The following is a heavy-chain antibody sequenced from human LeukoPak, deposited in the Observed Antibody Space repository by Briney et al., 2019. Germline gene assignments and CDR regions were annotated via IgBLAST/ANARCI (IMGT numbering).Heavy chain of an antibody. CDR2: IIWHGGSS. D-gene: IGHD4-23*01. J-gene: IGHJ4*02. V-gene: IGHV3-43D*03. Sequence: GGSLRLSCAASGFTFDDYAMHWVRQAPGKGLEWVSLIIWHGGSSYYADSVKGRFTISRDNAKNSLYLQMNSLRAEDTAVYYCARDYGGSSPFDYWGQGTLVTVSS. CDR1: GFTFDDYA. CDR3: ARDYGGSSPFDY.